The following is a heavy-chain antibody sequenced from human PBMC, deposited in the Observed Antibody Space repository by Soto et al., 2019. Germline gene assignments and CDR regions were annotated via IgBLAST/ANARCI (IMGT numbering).Heavy chain of an antibody. CDR2: MFYNGIT. J-gene: IGHJ4*02. D-gene: IGHD5-12*01. V-gene: IGHV4-39*02. CDR1: DGSFTTTDSY. Sequence: SETLSLTCTVSDGSFTTTDSYWGWIRQSPGKGLEWIGSMFYNGITYYNPSLKSRVTISVDTSKTQFSLMLTSVTAADTAVYYCAKDLREMATIRPDYWGQGILVTVSS. CDR3: AKDLREMATIRPDY.